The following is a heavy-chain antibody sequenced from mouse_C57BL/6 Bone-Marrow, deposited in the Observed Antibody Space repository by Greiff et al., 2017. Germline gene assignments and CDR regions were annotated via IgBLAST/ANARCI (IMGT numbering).Heavy chain of an antibody. CDR3: ARMEDSSGSVGY. J-gene: IGHJ2*01. CDR2: TWWGDDK. CDR1: GFSLSTFGMG. Sequence: QVQLKESGPGILQPSQTLSLTCSFSGFSLSTFGMGVGWIRQPSGLGLVWLVYTWWGDDKYYNPALKSRPTTSKDTSKNQVYLAIANVDTADTTTYYYARMEDSSGSVGYWGQGTTLTVSS. D-gene: IGHD3-2*02. V-gene: IGHV8-8*01.